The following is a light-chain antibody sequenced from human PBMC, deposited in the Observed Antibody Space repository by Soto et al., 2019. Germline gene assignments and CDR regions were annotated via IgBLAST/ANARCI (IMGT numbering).Light chain of an antibody. CDR3: QQYEASPLT. V-gene: IGKV3-20*01. Sequence: EIVLTQSPGTLSVSPGERATLSCRASQSLSTYSLAWYQQKPGQTPRLLIYAASTRDTDIPDRFNGSGSGTDFTLTISRLEPEYFALYYCQQYEASPLTFGPGTKVHVK. CDR2: AAS. CDR1: QSLSTYS. J-gene: IGKJ3*01.